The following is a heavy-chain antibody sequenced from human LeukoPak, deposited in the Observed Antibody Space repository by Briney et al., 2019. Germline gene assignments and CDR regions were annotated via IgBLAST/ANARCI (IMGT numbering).Heavy chain of an antibody. D-gene: IGHD5-18*01. CDR2: IYHSGST. CDR1: GGSISSGGYS. J-gene: IGHJ4*02. CDR3: AREVDTVLDY. V-gene: IGHV4-30-2*01. Sequence: TSEVLSLTCAVSGGSISSGGYSWSWIRQPPGKGLEWIGYIYHSGSTYYNPSLKSRVTISVDRSKNQFSLKLSSVTAADTAVYYCAREVDTVLDYWGQGTLVTVSS.